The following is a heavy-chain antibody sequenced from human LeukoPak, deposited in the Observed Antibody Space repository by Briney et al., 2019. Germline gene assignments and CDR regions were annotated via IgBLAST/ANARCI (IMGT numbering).Heavy chain of an antibody. J-gene: IGHJ4*02. V-gene: IGHV3-30*18. CDR1: GFTFSAYG. CDR3: AKELTRPNRPVAGLNY. Sequence: GGSQRLSCAASGFTFSAYGMHWVRQAPGKGLEWVAIITYDGSNKYYPDSVKGRFTISRDDSKNTLYLQMNSLRTEDTAVYYCAKELTRPNRPVAGLNYWGQGTLVTVSS. CDR2: ITYDGSNK. D-gene: IGHD6-19*01.